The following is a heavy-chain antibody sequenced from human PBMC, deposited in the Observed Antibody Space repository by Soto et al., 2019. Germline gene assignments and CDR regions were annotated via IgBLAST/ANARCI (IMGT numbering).Heavy chain of an antibody. V-gene: IGHV4-34*01. D-gene: IGHD3-22*01. CDR2: INHSGST. Sequence: PSETLSLTCTVYGGSFSGYYWSWIRQPPGKGLEWIGEINHSGSTNYNPSLKSRVTISVDTSKNQFSLKLSSVTAADTAVYYCARVSGWDSCRRSYYYYYMDVWGKGTTVTVSS. CDR3: ARVSGWDSCRRSYYYYYMDV. CDR1: GGSFSGYY. J-gene: IGHJ6*03.